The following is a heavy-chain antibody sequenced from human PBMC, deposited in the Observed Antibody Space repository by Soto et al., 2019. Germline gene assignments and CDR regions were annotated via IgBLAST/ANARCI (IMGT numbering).Heavy chain of an antibody. CDR3: AGEKVGTTGIDF. J-gene: IGHJ4*02. V-gene: IGHV1-8*01. Sequence: QAQLVQSGAEVKKPGASVKVSCKASGYTFTGYDINWVRQATGQGLEWMGWKNASSGNTGYAQNFQGRVTMARDNSITTAYMELTSLRDDDSAVYYCAGEKVGTTGIDFWGQGTLVTVSS. CDR1: GYTFTGYD. D-gene: IGHD1-26*01. CDR2: KNASSGNT.